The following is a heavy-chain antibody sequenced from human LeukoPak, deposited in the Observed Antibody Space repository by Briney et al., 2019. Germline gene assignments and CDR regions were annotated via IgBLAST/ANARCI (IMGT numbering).Heavy chain of an antibody. Sequence: GESLRLSCAPSGFTFSSYSMNWVRQVPGKGLEWVSSISSSSSYIYYADSVKGRFTISRDNAETSLYLQMNSLRAEDTAVYYCARDLGYCNGGRCYENYFDYWGQGTLVTVSA. D-gene: IGHD2-15*01. J-gene: IGHJ4*02. V-gene: IGHV3-21*01. CDR3: ARDLGYCNGGRCYENYFDY. CDR2: ISSSSSYI. CDR1: GFTFSSYS.